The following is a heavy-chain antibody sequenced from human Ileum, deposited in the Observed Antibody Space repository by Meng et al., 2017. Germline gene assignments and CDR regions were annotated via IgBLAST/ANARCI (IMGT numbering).Heavy chain of an antibody. V-gene: IGHV3-15*01. J-gene: IGHJ4*02. CDR3: VTAIYM. CDR2: IKSKIDGVTT. Sequence: GGSLRLSCAVSGLTFTNAWMTWVRQAPGKGLEWVGRIKSKIDGVTTDYAAPVKGRFSISRDDSKNTLYLQMNSLKIEDTALYYCVTAIYMWGQGTLVTVSS. D-gene: IGHD2-2*02. CDR1: GLTFTNAW.